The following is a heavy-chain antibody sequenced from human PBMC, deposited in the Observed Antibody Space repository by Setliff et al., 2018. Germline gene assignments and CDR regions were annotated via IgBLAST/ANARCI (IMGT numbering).Heavy chain of an antibody. CDR1: GYTFTSYA. Sequence: GASVKVSCKASGYTFTSYAMHWVRQAPGQRLEWMGWINAGNGNTKYSQKFQGRVTITRDTSTSTVYMELSSLRSEDTAVYYCARDSRTTVTYYWGQGTLVTVSS. CDR3: ARDSRTTVTYY. J-gene: IGHJ4*02. V-gene: IGHV1-3*01. D-gene: IGHD4-17*01. CDR2: INAGNGNT.